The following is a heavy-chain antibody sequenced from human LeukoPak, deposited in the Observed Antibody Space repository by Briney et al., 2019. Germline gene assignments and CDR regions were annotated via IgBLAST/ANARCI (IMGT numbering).Heavy chain of an antibody. D-gene: IGHD3-22*01. CDR3: ARVRYYYDSSGYLSFDP. V-gene: IGHV5-51*01. Sequence: GESLKISCKGSGYSFTSYWIGWVRQMPGKGLEWRGIIYPGDSDTRYSPSFQGQVTISADKSISTAYLQWGSLKASDTAMYYCARVRYYYDSSGYLSFDPWGQGTLVTVSS. CDR2: IYPGDSDT. CDR1: GYSFTSYW. J-gene: IGHJ5*02.